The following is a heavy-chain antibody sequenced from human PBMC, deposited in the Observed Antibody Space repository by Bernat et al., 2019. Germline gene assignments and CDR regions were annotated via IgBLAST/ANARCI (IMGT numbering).Heavy chain of an antibody. CDR3: AKARIWGSYRLNDAFDI. V-gene: IGHV3-23*01. Sequence: EVQLLESGGGLVQPGGSLRLSCAASGFTFSSYAMSWVRQAPGKGLEWVSAISGSGGSTYYADSVKGRFTISRDNSKNTLYLQMNSLRAEDTAVYYCAKARIWGSYRLNDAFDIWGQGTMVTVSS. CDR2: ISGSGGST. J-gene: IGHJ3*02. CDR1: GFTFSSYA. D-gene: IGHD3-16*02.